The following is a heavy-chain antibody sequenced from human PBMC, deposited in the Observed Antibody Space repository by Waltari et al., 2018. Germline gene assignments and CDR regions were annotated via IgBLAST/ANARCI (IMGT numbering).Heavy chain of an antibody. CDR3: ARVHNWNLTPALWYYYYGMDV. CDR1: GFTFSSYS. J-gene: IGHJ6*02. D-gene: IGHD1-20*01. CDR2: ISSSSSYI. Sequence: EVQLVESGGGLVKPGGSLRLSCAASGFTFSSYSMNWVRQAPGKGLDWVSSISSSSSYIYYADSVKGRFTISRDNAKNSLYLQMSSLRAEDTAVYYCARVHNWNLTPALWYYYYGMDVWGQGTTVTVSS. V-gene: IGHV3-21*01.